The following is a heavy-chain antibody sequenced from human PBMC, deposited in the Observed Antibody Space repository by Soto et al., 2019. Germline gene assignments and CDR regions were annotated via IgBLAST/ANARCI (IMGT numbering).Heavy chain of an antibody. J-gene: IGHJ4*02. CDR1: DDSINSDKFY. CDR2: IYYRGNA. Sequence: HLQLQESGPGLVKPSETLSLMCSVSDDSINSDKFYWGWIRQPPGKGLEWIGSIYYRGNAYYNPSLQPRVTISLDQAKSQFALKLNSVTAADSAVYFCARLEGLATISYYFDFWGPGALVTVSS. D-gene: IGHD3-9*01. CDR3: ARLEGLATISYYFDF. V-gene: IGHV4-39*01.